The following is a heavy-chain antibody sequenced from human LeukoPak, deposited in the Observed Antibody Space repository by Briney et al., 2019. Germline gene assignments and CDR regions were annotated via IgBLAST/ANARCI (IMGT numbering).Heavy chain of an antibody. CDR1: GVTLGNYG. V-gene: IGHV3-23*01. D-gene: IGHD3-10*01. CDR2: ISDSGGSI. CDR3: AKRGVVIRVFLVGFHKEAYYFDS. J-gene: IGHJ4*02. Sequence: GGSLRLSCAVSGVTLGNYGMSWVRQPPGKGLEWVAGISDSGGSINYADSVEGRFTISRDTPRNTLYLQMNSLRAEDTAVYFCAKRGVVIRVFLVGFHKEAYYFDSWGQGALVTVSS.